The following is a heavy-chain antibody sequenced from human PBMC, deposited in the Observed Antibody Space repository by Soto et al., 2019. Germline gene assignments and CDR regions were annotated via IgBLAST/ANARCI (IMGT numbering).Heavy chain of an antibody. CDR3: AGGLSGDKVDY. V-gene: IGHV4-30-4*01. D-gene: IGHD7-27*01. CDR1: GGSISSGDYF. Sequence: QVQLQESGPGLVEPSQTLSLTCTVSGGSISSGDYFWSWIRQPRGEGLEWIGHIYHGGSTYNNPSLKTRVTISVDTSKNQFSLNLNSVTAADTAVYYCAGGLSGDKVDYWGQGTLVTVSS. J-gene: IGHJ4*02. CDR2: IYHGGST.